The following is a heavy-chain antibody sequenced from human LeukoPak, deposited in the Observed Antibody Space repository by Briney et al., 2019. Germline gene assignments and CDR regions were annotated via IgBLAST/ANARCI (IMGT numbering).Heavy chain of an antibody. CDR1: GLNFDDSA. CDR3: GKGSGKFDY. Sequence: GGSLRLSCVASGLNFDDSAMHWVRQAPGKGLEWVSLISADGGGTFSADSVKGRFSISRENSKNSLYLQMNSLGSEDTAMYYCGKGSGKFDYWGQGTLVAVSS. J-gene: IGHJ4*02. CDR2: ISADGGGT. V-gene: IGHV3-43*02.